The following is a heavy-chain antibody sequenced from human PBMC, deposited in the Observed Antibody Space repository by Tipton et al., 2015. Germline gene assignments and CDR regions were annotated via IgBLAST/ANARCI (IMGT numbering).Heavy chain of an antibody. D-gene: IGHD3-3*01. Sequence: TLSLTCTVSGGSISSYYWSWIRQPPGKGLEWIGYIYYSGSTEYNPSLKSRVTISVDTSKNQFSLKLSSVTAADTAVYYCARNLGRFLEWSLYDYGLDVWGQGTTVTVSS. J-gene: IGHJ6*02. CDR1: GGSISSYY. V-gene: IGHV4-59*01. CDR2: IYYSGST. CDR3: ARNLGRFLEWSLYDYGLDV.